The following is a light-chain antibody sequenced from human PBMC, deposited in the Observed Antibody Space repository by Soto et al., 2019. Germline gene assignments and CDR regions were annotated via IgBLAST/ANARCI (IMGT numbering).Light chain of an antibody. CDR2: LNSDGSH. J-gene: IGLJ3*02. CDR1: SGHNNYA. V-gene: IGLV4-69*01. CDR3: QTWGTGIQV. Sequence: QLVLTQSPSASASLGASVKLTCTLSSGHNNYAIAWHQQQPEKGPRYLMKLNSDGSHSKGDGIPDRFSGSSSGAERYLTISNLQSEEEADYYCQTWGTGIQVFGGGTKLTVL.